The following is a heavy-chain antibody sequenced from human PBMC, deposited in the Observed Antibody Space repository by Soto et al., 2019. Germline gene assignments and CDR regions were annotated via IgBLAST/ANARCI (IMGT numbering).Heavy chain of an antibody. J-gene: IGHJ4*02. Sequence: PSETLSLTCTVSGGSISSYYWSWIRQPPGKGLEWIGYIYYSGRTNYNPSLKRRVTITVDKSKNQFSQKLSSETTADTTVYYCARDFFGGANAFDYWGQGTLVTVSS. CDR3: ARDFFGGANAFDY. CDR1: GGSISSYY. D-gene: IGHD1-26*01. V-gene: IGHV4-59*01. CDR2: IYYSGRT.